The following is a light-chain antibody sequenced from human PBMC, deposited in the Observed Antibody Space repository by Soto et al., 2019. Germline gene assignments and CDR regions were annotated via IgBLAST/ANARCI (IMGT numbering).Light chain of an antibody. V-gene: IGKV3-11*01. J-gene: IGKJ1*01. CDR2: DAS. CDR1: QSVSSY. CDR3: QQRSNWRT. Sequence: VVLTEAPVTLSLSPGERATLSCRASQSVSSYLAWYQQKPGQAPRLLIYDASNRATGIPARFSGSGSGTDITLTISSLEPGDFAVYYCQQRSNWRTFGQGTKVDI.